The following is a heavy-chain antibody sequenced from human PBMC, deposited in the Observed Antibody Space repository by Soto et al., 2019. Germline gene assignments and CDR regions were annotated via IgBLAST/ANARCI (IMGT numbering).Heavy chain of an antibody. V-gene: IGHV4-59*02. J-gene: IGHJ5*01. CDR3: ARTQGAAVAGHFAS. D-gene: IGHD6-13*01. CDR1: NGSVSAYS. Sequence: QVHLQESGPGLVQPSETLSLTCTVSNGSVSAYSWAWIRQPPGKGLEWIGYVSHSGRSRNHPSLEIRVSISLDTSNNHVSLRMASGSAADTAVYYCARTQGAAVAGHFASWGLGTLVIVSS. CDR2: VSHSGRS.